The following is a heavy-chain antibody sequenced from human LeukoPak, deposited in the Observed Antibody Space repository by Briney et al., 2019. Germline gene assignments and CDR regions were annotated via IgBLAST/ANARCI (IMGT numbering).Heavy chain of an antibody. V-gene: IGHV4-59*01. CDR2: IYYSGST. J-gene: IGHJ4*02. CDR1: GGSISSYY. Sequence: PSETLSLTCTVSGGSISSYYWSWIRQPPGKGLEWIGYIYYSGSTNYNPSLKSRVTISVDTSKNQFSLKLSSVTAADTAVYYCARVLSYGLVFDYWGQGTLVTVSS. CDR3: ARVLSYGLVFDY. D-gene: IGHD5-18*01.